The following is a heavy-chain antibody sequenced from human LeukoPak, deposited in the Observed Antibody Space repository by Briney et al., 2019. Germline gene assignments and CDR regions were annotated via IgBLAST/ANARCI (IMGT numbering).Heavy chain of an antibody. CDR2: INPNSGGT. CDR1: GYTFTGYY. J-gene: IGHJ4*02. V-gene: IGHV1-2*02. D-gene: IGHD6-13*01. CDR3: ARDQDIAAAGPIHYYFDY. Sequence: ASVKVSCKASGYTFTGYYMHWVRQAPGQGLEWMGWINPNSGGTNYAQKFQGRVTMTRDTSTSTVYMELSSLRSEDTAVYYCARDQDIAAAGPIHYYFDYWGQGTLVTVSS.